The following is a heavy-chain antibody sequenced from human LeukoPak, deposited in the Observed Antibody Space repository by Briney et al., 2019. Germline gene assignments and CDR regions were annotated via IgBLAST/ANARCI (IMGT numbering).Heavy chain of an antibody. D-gene: IGHD1-14*01. V-gene: IGHV3-64D*09. CDR2: ISNNGGSS. CDR3: VKITSVTGGDC. J-gene: IGHJ4*02. CDR1: GFTFSAYA. Sequence: GGSLRLSCSASGFTFSAYAMYWVHQAPGKGLEYVSGISNNGGSSFYADSVKSRFTISRDNSKNTLYLQMSSLRAEDTAVYYCVKITSVTGGDCWGQGTRLTVSS.